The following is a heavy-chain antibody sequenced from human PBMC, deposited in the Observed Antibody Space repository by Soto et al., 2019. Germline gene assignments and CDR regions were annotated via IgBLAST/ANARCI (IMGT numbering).Heavy chain of an antibody. V-gene: IGHV1-46*03. Sequence: GASVKVSCKASGYTFTSYYMHWVRQAPGQGLEWMGIINPSGGSTSYAQKFQGRVTMTRDTSTSTVYMELSSLRSEDTAVYYCATYYYDSSGYPHPHDAFDIWGQGIRVTVAS. D-gene: IGHD3-22*01. CDR1: GYTFTSYY. J-gene: IGHJ3*02. CDR3: ATYYYDSSGYPHPHDAFDI. CDR2: INPSGGST.